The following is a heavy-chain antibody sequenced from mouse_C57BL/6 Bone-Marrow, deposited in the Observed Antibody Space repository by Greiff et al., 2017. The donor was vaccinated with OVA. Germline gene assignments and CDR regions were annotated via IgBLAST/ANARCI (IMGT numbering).Heavy chain of an antibody. Sequence: VQLKESGPVLVKPGASVKMSCKASGYTFTDYYMNWVKQSHGKSLEWIGVINPYNGGTSYNQKFKGKATLTVDKSSSTAYMELNSLTSEDSAVYYCARSYYSKRWFAYWGQGTLVTVSA. CDR3: ARSYYSKRWFAY. CDR1: GYTFTDYY. D-gene: IGHD2-5*01. J-gene: IGHJ3*01. V-gene: IGHV1-19*01. CDR2: INPYNGGT.